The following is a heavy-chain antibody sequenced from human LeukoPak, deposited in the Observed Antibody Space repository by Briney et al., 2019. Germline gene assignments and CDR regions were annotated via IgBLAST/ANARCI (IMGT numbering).Heavy chain of an antibody. D-gene: IGHD3-9*01. V-gene: IGHV3-23*01. CDR2: ISGSGGST. CDR3: AKQGGFDWLTNWFDP. J-gene: IGHJ5*02. CDR1: GFTFSSYA. Sequence: PGGSLRLSCAASGFTFSSYAMSWVRQAPGKGLEWVSAISGSGGSTYYADSVKGRLTISRDNSRNTLYLQMNSLRAEDTAVYYCAKQGGFDWLTNWFDPWGQGTLVTVSS.